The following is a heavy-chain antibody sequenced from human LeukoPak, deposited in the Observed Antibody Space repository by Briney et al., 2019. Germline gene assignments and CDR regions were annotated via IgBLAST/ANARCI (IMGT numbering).Heavy chain of an antibody. Sequence: SETLSLTCTVSGGSISSYYWSWIRQPPGKGLEWIGEINHSGSTNYNPSLKSRVTISVDTSKNQFSLKLSSVTAADTAVYYCARLYWWYFDYWGQGTLVTVSS. D-gene: IGHD2-8*02. CDR3: ARLYWWYFDY. CDR2: INHSGST. V-gene: IGHV4-34*01. CDR1: GGSISSYY. J-gene: IGHJ4*02.